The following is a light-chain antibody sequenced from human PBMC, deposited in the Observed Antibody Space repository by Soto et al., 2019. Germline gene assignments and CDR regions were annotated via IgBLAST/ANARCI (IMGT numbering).Light chain of an antibody. Sequence: QSVLTQPPSASGTPGQRLTISCSGSNSNIGSNYVYWYQQLPGTAPKLLIYRNNQRPSGVPDRFSGSKSGTSASLAISALRSEDEADHYCAAWDDSLSGVVFGGGTKLTVL. V-gene: IGLV1-47*01. CDR2: RNN. CDR3: AAWDDSLSGVV. CDR1: NSNIGSNY. J-gene: IGLJ2*01.